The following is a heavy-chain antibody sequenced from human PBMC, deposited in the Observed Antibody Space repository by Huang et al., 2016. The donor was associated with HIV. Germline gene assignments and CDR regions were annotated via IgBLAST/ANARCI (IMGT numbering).Heavy chain of an antibody. Sequence: QPRLQESGPGLVKPSETLSLTCTVSGVSVTRSPWYWVWVRQSPGKGLEWIASINYDGSTYYKSSLKSRLTTSLDTSKNQFSLKLTSVTAAVTAVYFCARDIAIFGEPLDSWGQGTAVTVSS. D-gene: IGHD3-3*01. CDR3: ARDIAIFGEPLDS. J-gene: IGHJ4*02. V-gene: IGHV4-39*01. CDR1: GVSVTRSPWY. CDR2: INYDGST.